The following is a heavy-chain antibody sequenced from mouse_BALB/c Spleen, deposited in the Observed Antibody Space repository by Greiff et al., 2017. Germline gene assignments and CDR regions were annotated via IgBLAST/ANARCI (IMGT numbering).Heavy chain of an antibody. J-gene: IGHJ2*01. V-gene: IGHV1S135*01. D-gene: IGHD1-1*01. Sequence: VQLQQSGPELMKPGASVKISCKASGYSFTSYYMHWVKQSHGKSLEWIGYIDPFNGGTSYNQKFKGKATLTVDKSSSTAYMHLSSLTSEDSAVYYCARTVPNYFDYWGQGTTLSVSS. CDR2: IDPFNGGT. CDR3: ARTVPNYFDY. CDR1: GYSFTSYY.